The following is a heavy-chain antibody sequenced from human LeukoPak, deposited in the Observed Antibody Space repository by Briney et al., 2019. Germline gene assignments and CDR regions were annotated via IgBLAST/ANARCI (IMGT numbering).Heavy chain of an antibody. Sequence: PGRSLRLSCAASGFTFSSYAVHWVRQAPGKGLEWVAVISSDGSNKYYADSVKGRFTISRDNAKNSLYLQMNSLRDEDTAVYYCARLRGYSYGYGDYWGQGTLVTVSS. V-gene: IGHV3-30-3*01. D-gene: IGHD5-18*01. CDR2: ISSDGSNK. CDR1: GFTFSSYA. CDR3: ARLRGYSYGYGDY. J-gene: IGHJ4*02.